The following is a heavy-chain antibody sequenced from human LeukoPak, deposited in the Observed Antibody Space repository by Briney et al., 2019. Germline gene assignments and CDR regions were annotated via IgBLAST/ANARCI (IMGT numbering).Heavy chain of an antibody. CDR1: GFNFDDYA. V-gene: IGHV3-20*04. D-gene: IGHD1-26*01. Sequence: GGSLRLSCAASGFNFDDYAMSWVRQVPGKGLEWVSGINWNSGTIGYADSVKGRFTISRDNAKSSLFLQMKSLGAGDTAFYYCTRGGAPWELPMDYWGQGTLVTVSS. J-gene: IGHJ4*02. CDR2: INWNSGTI. CDR3: TRGGAPWELPMDY.